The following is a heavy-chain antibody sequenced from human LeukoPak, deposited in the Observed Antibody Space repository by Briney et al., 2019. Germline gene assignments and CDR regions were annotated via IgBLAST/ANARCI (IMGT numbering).Heavy chain of an antibody. CDR3: ARNDYVWGGDY. CDR1: GDTFTSYD. D-gene: IGHD3-16*01. CDR2: RNPNSGNT. V-gene: IGHV1-8*03. Sequence: ASVKVSCKASGDTFTSYDITWVRQATGRGLEWMGWRNPNSGNTGYAQKFQGRVTITRNTSISTAYMELSSLRSEDTAVYYCARNDYVWGGDYWGQGTLVTVSS. J-gene: IGHJ4*02.